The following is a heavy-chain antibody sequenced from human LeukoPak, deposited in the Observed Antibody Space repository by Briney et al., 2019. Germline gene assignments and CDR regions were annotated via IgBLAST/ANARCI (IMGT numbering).Heavy chain of an antibody. J-gene: IGHJ3*02. CDR1: GFTFSSYG. CDR3: AKGSREWELLDAFDI. D-gene: IGHD1-26*01. V-gene: IGHV3-23*01. Sequence: GGSLRLSCAASGFTFSSYGMTWVRQAPGKGLDWVSGISGSGARTDCADSMKGRFTISRDNAKNTLYLQMNSLRAEDTAVYYCAKGSREWELLDAFDIWGQGTMVTVSS. CDR2: ISGSGART.